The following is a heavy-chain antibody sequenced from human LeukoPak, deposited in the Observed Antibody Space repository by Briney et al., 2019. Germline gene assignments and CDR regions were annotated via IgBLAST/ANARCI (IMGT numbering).Heavy chain of an antibody. CDR1: GGSINSHY. CDR3: VRRDTGWNYFDY. V-gene: IGHV4-4*08. CDR2: IYSTGKN. J-gene: IGHJ4*02. D-gene: IGHD6-19*01. Sequence: SETLSLTCAVSGGSINSHYWGWIRQPPGKGLQWIGDIYSTGKNNYNPSLKSRVTIPLDTSKSHLSLNFTSVLAADTAIYYCVRRDTGWNYFDYWGQGILVTVSS.